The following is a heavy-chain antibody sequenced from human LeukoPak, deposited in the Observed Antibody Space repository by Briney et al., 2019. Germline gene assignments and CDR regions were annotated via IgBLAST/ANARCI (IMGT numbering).Heavy chain of an antibody. D-gene: IGHD6-13*01. CDR1: GFTFSDYW. V-gene: IGHV3-74*01. CDR3: ARIGAGSSRDY. Sequence: GGSLRLSCAASGFTFSDYWMHWVRQAPGKGLVWVSRVNRDGSSTSYADSVKGRFTISRDNAKNTLSLQMNSLRAEDTAVYYCARIGAGSSRDYWGQGTLVTVSS. J-gene: IGHJ4*02. CDR2: VNRDGSST.